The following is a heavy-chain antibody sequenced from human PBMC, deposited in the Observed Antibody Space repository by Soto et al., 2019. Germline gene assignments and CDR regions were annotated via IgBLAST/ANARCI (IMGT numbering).Heavy chain of an antibody. J-gene: IGHJ4*02. CDR2: MNPNSGNT. Sequence: QEQLVQSGAEVKKPGASVKVSCKASGYTFTNYDINWVRQATGPGLEWMGWMNPNSGNTGYAQKFQGRVTMTRDTSMSTAYMELTRLRSEDTAVYYCARVSRHVATKRGGRFSLDYWGQGTLVTVSS. CDR1: GYTFTNYD. D-gene: IGHD5-12*01. V-gene: IGHV1-8*01. CDR3: ARVSRHVATKRGGRFSLDY.